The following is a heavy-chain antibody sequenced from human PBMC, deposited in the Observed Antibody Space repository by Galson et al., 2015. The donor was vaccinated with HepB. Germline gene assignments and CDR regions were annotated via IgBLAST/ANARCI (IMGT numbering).Heavy chain of an antibody. V-gene: IGHV2-70*11. J-gene: IGHJ4*02. Sequence: PALVKPTQTLTLACTFSGFSLSTSGMCVSWIRQPPGKALEWLARIDWDDDKYYSTSLKTRLTISKDTSKNQVVLTMTNMDPVDTATYYCARIQLGNEAAYFDYWGQGTLVTVSS. CDR2: IDWDDDK. D-gene: IGHD6-13*01. CDR1: GFSLSTSGMC. CDR3: ARIQLGNEAAYFDY.